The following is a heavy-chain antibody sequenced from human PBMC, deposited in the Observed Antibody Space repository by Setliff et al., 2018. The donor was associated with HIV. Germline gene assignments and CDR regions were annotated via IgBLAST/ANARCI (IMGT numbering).Heavy chain of an antibody. CDR2: ISENGGRT. V-gene: IGHV3-43*02. CDR1: GFTFDDCV. J-gene: IGHJ4*02. Sequence: PGGSLRLSCAASGFTFDDCVMHWVRQVPGRGLEWVSLISENGGRTNYAGSVRGRFTVSRDNGKNSLFLQMNSLRAEDTAVYYCVRGTLDFWGQGNLVTVSS. CDR3: VRGTLDF.